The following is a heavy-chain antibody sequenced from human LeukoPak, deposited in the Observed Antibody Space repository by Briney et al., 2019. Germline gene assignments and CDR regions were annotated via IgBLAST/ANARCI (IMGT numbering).Heavy chain of an antibody. CDR3: AKDRFDFWSGFDY. D-gene: IGHD3-3*01. J-gene: IGHJ4*02. CDR1: GFTFSSYA. V-gene: IGHV3-23*01. CDR2: ISGSGGTT. Sequence: GGSLRLSCAASGFTFSSYAMSWVRQAPGKGLEWVSSISGSGGTTYYADSVKGRFTISRDNSNNTLYLQMNSLRAEDTAVYYCAKDRFDFWSGFDYWGQGTLVTVSS.